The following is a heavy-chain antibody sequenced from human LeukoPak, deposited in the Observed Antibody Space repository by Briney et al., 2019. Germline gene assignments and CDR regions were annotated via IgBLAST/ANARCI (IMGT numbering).Heavy chain of an antibody. D-gene: IGHD2-2*02. CDR2: IRYDGSNK. V-gene: IGHV3-30*02. Sequence: GGSLRLSCAASGFTFSSYGMHWVRQAPGKGLEWVAFIRYDGSNKYYADSVKGRFTISRDNSKNTLYLQMNSLRAEDTAVYYCAKDLTYCSSTSCYTSWFDPWGQGTLVTVSS. CDR1: GFTFSSYG. J-gene: IGHJ5*02. CDR3: AKDLTYCSSTSCYTSWFDP.